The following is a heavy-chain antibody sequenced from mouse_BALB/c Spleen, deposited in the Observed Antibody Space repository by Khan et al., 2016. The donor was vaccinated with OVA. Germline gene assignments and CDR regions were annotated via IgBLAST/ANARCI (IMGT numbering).Heavy chain of an antibody. V-gene: IGHV3-8*02. CDR2: INSTGYT. CDR1: GDSITSGY. Sequence: EVQLLESGPSLVKPSQTLSLTCSVTGDSITSGYWNWIRKFPGNKLEYMGYINSTGYTYYNPSLQSRNSITRHTTKNQYYLQLNSVTDEDTATYYCARSTYRYAFVYWGQGTLVTVSA. D-gene: IGHD2-12*01. J-gene: IGHJ3*01. CDR3: ARSTYRYAFVY.